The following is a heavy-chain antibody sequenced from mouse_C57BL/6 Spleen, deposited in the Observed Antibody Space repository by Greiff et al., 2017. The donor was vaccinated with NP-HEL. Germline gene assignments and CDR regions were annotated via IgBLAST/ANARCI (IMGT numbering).Heavy chain of an antibody. Sequence: EVNVVESGGGLVQPGGSLSLSCAASGFTFTDYYMSWVRQPPGKALEWLGFIRNKANGYTTEYSASVKGRFTISRDNSQSILYLQMNALRAEDSATYYCARYRTGTAYFDYWGQGTTLTVSS. D-gene: IGHD4-1*01. J-gene: IGHJ2*01. CDR1: GFTFTDYY. CDR3: ARYRTGTAYFDY. V-gene: IGHV7-3*01. CDR2: IRNKANGYTT.